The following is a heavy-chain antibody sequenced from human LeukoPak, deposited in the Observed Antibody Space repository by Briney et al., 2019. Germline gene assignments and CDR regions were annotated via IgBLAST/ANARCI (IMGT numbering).Heavy chain of an antibody. CDR2: ISAYNGNT. CDR1: GYTFTSYG. CDR3: ASLQGYCSGSSCYQFDY. D-gene: IGHD2-15*01. Sequence: ASVKVSCKASGYTFTSYGISWVRQAPGQGLEWMGWISAYNGNTNYAQKLQGRVTMTTDTSTSTAYMELRSLRSDDTAVYYCASLQGYCSGSSCYQFDYWGQGTLVTVSS. J-gene: IGHJ4*02. V-gene: IGHV1-18*01.